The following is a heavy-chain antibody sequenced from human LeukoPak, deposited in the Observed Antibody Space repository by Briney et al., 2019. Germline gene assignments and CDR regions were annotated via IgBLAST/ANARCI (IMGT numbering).Heavy chain of an antibody. V-gene: IGHV4-38-2*02. CDR3: ARADYGDYYFDY. J-gene: IGHJ4*02. D-gene: IGHD4-17*01. CDR1: GYSITSGYY. CDR2: IYHTGSI. Sequence: SETLSLTCTVSGYSITSGYYWGWIRQPPGKGLEWIGSIYHTGSIFYNPSLKSRLTISVDTSKNQFSLKLSSVTAADTAVYYCARADYGDYYFDYWGQGTLVTVSS.